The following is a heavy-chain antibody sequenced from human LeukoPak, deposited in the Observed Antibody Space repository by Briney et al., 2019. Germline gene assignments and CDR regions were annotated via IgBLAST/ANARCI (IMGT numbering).Heavy chain of an antibody. CDR1: GGSISSYY. Sequence: PSETLSLTCTVSGGSISSYYWSWIRQPPGKGLEWIGYIYYSGSTNYNPSLKSRVTISVDTSKNQFSLKLSSVTAADTAVCYCAREARYYYDSSGYYEAWGQGTLVTVSS. D-gene: IGHD3-22*01. V-gene: IGHV4-59*01. CDR2: IYYSGST. CDR3: AREARYYYDSSGYYEA. J-gene: IGHJ5*02.